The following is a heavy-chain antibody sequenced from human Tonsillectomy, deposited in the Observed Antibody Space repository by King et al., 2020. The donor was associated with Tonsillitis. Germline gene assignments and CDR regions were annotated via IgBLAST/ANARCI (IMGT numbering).Heavy chain of an antibody. CDR3: AKFALITMVRDLRPSYGMDV. Sequence: QLVESGGGLVQPGGSLRLSCAASGFTSNTYAMSWVRQAPGKGLEWVSAISGSGGGTYYADSVKGRFTISRDSSKNTLYLQMNSLRAEDTAVYYCAKFALITMVRDLRPSYGMDVWGQGTTVTVSS. J-gene: IGHJ6*02. CDR2: ISGSGGGT. D-gene: IGHD3-10*01. V-gene: IGHV3-23*04. CDR1: GFTSNTYA.